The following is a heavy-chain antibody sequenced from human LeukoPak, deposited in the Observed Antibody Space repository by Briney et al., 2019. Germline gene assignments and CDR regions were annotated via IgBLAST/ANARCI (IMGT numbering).Heavy chain of an antibody. J-gene: IGHJ6*02. CDR1: GGSISSGGYY. Sequence: SQTLSLTCTVSGGSISSGGYYWSWIRQHPGKGLEWIGYIYYSGSTHYNPSLKSRVTISVDTSKNQFSLKLSSVTAADTAVYYCAREKINGYHYGMDVWGQGTTVTVSS. CDR3: AREKINGYHYGMDV. V-gene: IGHV4-31*03. D-gene: IGHD4-17*01. CDR2: IYYSGST.